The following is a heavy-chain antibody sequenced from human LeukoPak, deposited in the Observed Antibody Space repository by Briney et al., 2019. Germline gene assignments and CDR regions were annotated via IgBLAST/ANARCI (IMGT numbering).Heavy chain of an antibody. CDR3: ARDDYRDYGGPFYY. CDR1: GYTFTSYG. Sequence: RASVKVSCKASGYTFTSYGISWVRQAPGQGLEWMGWISGYNGNMKYVQKFQGRVTMTTDTSTSTAYMELRSLTSDDTAIYYCARDDYRDYGGPFYYWGQGPLVTVSS. D-gene: IGHD4-17*01. J-gene: IGHJ4*02. V-gene: IGHV1-18*01. CDR2: ISGYNGNM.